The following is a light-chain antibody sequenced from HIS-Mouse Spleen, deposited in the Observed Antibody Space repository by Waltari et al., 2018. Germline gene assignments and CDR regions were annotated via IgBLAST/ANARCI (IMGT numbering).Light chain of an antibody. V-gene: IGLV3-10*01. Sequence: SYELTQPPSVSVSPGQTARITCSGDALPKKYAYWYQQKSGQAPVLVIYEDSKRPSGIPERFSGSGSGTMATLTISGAQVEDEADYYCYSTDSSGNHRVFGTGTKVTVL. CDR3: YSTDSSGNHRV. J-gene: IGLJ1*01. CDR2: EDS. CDR1: ALPKKY.